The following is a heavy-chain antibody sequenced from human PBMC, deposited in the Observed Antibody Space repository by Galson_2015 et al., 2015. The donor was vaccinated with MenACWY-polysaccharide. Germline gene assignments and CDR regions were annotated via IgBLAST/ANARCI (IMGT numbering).Heavy chain of an antibody. D-gene: IGHD3-10*01. CDR3: TRTISYYIPMAYYPIDY. CDR1: GYTFISYD. V-gene: IGHV1-8*01. Sequence: SVKVSCKASGYTFISYDINWVRQATGQGLEWMGWMNPNSGNTGYAQKFQGRVTMTRDTSISTAYMELSSLSSEDTALYYCTRTISYYIPMAYYPIDYWGQGSLVTVSS. J-gene: IGHJ4*02. CDR2: MNPNSGNT.